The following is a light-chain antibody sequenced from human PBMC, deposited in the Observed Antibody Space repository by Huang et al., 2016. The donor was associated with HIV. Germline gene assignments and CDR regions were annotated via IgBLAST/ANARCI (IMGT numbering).Light chain of an antibody. Sequence: EIVMTQSPATLSVSPGERATLSCRASQSFSSNLAWYQQKPGQAPRLLIYGASTRATVIPARFSGGGAETEFTLTISSLQSEDFAVYYCQQYNNWPQTFGQGTKVEIK. CDR3: QQYNNWPQT. J-gene: IGKJ1*01. CDR2: GAS. V-gene: IGKV3-15*01. CDR1: QSFSSN.